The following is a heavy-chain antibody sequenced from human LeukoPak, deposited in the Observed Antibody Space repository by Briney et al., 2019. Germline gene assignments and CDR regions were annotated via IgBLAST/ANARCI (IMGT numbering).Heavy chain of an antibody. CDR1: GFTFSSYS. CDR3: AREPRYCGGDCGAFDI. J-gene: IGHJ3*02. Sequence: PGGSLRLSCAASGFTFSSYSLNWVRQAPGKGLEWVSHISSGSSAIFYADSVRGRFTISRDNAKNSLYMQMFSLRDEDTAVYYCAREPRYCGGDCGAFDIWGQGTMVTVSS. D-gene: IGHD2-21*02. CDR2: ISSGSSAI. V-gene: IGHV3-48*02.